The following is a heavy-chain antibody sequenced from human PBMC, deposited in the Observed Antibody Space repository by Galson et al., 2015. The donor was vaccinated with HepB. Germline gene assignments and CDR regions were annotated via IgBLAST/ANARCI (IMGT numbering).Heavy chain of an antibody. Sequence: SLRLSCAASGFTFSSYYMNWVRQAPGKGLEWVSYISSTSSTIYYADSVKGRFTISRDDAKNSLYLQMNSLRDEDTALYYCARAVYCISGVCSTRYCNYGLDVWGQGTTVTVSS. V-gene: IGHV3-48*02. D-gene: IGHD2-8*01. CDR2: ISSTSSTI. CDR1: GFTFSSYY. CDR3: ARAVYCISGVCSTRYCNYGLDV. J-gene: IGHJ6*02.